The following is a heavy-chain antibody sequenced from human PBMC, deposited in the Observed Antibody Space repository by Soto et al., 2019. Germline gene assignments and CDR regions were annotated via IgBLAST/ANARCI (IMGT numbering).Heavy chain of an antibody. J-gene: IGHJ4*02. Sequence: QVQLVQSGTEVKKPGSSVKVSCKASGGTFRNYPINWVRQAPGQGLEWMGSIFPLTDIPDYAQNFQARLTISADKSTSTAYMELSSLTSDDTAMYFCARGPLVVLNYSESWGQGTLVTVSS. CDR2: IFPLTDIP. CDR1: GGTFRNYP. V-gene: IGHV1-69*02. CDR3: ARGPLVVLNYSES.